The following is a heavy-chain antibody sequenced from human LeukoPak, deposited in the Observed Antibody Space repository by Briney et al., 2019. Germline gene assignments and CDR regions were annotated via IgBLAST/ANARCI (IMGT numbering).Heavy chain of an antibody. CDR2: INPNSGGT. Sequence: ASVKVSCKASVYTFTGYYMHWVRQAPGQGLEWMGWINPNSGGTNYAQKFQGRVTMTRDTSISTAYMELSRLRSDDTAVYYCARDDHDFWSGYEYWGQGTLVTVSS. CDR1: VYTFTGYY. D-gene: IGHD3-3*01. V-gene: IGHV1-2*02. J-gene: IGHJ4*02. CDR3: ARDDHDFWSGYEY.